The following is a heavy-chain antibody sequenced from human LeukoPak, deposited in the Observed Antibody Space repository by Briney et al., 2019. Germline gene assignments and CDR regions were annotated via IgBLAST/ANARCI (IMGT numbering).Heavy chain of an antibody. CDR2: FDPEDGET. Sequence: ASVKVSCKVSGYTLTELSMHWGRQAPGKGLEWMGGFDPEDGETIYAQKFQGRVTMTEDTSTDTAYMELSSLRSEDTAVYYCAAPTIFGVVNDAFDIWGQGTMVTVSS. J-gene: IGHJ3*02. CDR3: AAPTIFGVVNDAFDI. V-gene: IGHV1-24*01. D-gene: IGHD3-3*01. CDR1: GYTLTELS.